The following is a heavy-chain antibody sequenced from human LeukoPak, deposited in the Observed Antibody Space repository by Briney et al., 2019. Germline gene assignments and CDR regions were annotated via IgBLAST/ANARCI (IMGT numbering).Heavy chain of an antibody. CDR3: ARELFFGVVNNWFDH. J-gene: IGHJ5*02. V-gene: IGHV1-2*02. CDR1: GYTFTGYY. CDR2: INPNSGGT. D-gene: IGHD3-3*01. Sequence: ASVKVSCKASGYTFTGYYMHWVRQAPGQGLEWMGWINPNSGGTNYAQKFQGRVTMTRDTSISTAYMELSRLRSDDTAVYYCARELFFGVVNNWFDHWGQGTLVTVSS.